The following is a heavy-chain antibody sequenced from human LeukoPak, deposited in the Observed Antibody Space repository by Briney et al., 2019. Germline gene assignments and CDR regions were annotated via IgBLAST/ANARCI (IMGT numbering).Heavy chain of an antibody. V-gene: IGHV4-61*02. Sequence: SETLSLTCTVSGGFISSGSYYWSWIRQPAGKGLEWIGRIYTSGSTNYNPSLKSRVTISVDTSKNQFSLKLSSVTAADTAVYYCARASMVRGLFDYWGQGTLVTVSS. CDR2: IYTSGST. J-gene: IGHJ4*02. CDR1: GGFISSGSYY. D-gene: IGHD3-10*01. CDR3: ARASMVRGLFDY.